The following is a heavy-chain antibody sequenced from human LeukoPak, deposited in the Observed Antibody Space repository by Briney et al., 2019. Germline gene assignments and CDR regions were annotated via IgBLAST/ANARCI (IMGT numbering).Heavy chain of an antibody. CDR3: AREEGYSYGYYYGVDV. V-gene: IGHV1-69*04. J-gene: IGHJ6*02. D-gene: IGHD5-18*01. Sequence: ASVKVSCKASGGTFSSYAISWVRQAPGQGLEWMGRIIPILGIANYAQKFQGRVTITADKSTSTAYMELSSLRSEDTAVYYCAREEGYSYGYYYGVDVWGQGTTVTVSS. CDR1: GGTFSSYA. CDR2: IIPILGIA.